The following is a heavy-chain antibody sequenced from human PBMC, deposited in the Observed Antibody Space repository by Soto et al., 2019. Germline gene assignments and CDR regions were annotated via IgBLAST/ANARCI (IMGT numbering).Heavy chain of an antibody. Sequence: PGGSLRLSCAASGFTFSNAWMNWVRQAPGKGLEWVGRIKSKTDGGTTDYAAPVKGRFTMSRDDSKNTLYLQMNSLKSEDTAVYYCTTDQVVDLSDTMVVGNPWGQGTLVTVSS. CDR2: IKSKTDGGTT. V-gene: IGHV3-15*07. CDR1: GFTFSNAW. CDR3: TTDQVVDLSDTMVVGNP. J-gene: IGHJ5*02. D-gene: IGHD3-22*01.